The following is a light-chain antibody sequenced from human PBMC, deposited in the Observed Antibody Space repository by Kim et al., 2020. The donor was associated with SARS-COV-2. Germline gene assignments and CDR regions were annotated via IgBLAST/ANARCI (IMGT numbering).Light chain of an antibody. CDR3: QQYLSTPMYT. CDR1: HSVTSSSNNNNY. CDR2: WAS. J-gene: IGKJ2*01. Sequence: ATITCNSSHSVTSSSNNNNYLAWYQVKPGQSPKLLIYWASARQSGVPDRFSGSGSGTDFTLTISNLQAEDVAVYYCQQYLSTPMYTFGQGTKLEI. V-gene: IGKV4-1*01.